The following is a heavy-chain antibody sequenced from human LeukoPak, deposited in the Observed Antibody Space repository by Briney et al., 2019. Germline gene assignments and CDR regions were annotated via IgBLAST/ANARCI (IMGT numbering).Heavy chain of an antibody. V-gene: IGHV4-30-2*01. CDR1: GGSISSGGYS. J-gene: IGHJ4*02. Sequence: SETLSLTCAVSGGSISSGGYSWVWIRQPPGKGLEWIGCIYHGGSTYYNPSLKSRVTISIDKSKNQFSLNLSSATAADTAVYYCARALYYLDYWGQGTLVTVSS. CDR2: IYHGGST. CDR3: ARALYYLDY.